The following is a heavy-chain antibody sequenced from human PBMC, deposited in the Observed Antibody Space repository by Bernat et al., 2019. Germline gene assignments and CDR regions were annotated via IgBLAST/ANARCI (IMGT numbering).Heavy chain of an antibody. CDR3: ARGTSTSAPYMDV. CDR2: ISSISSYT. CDR1: GFTFSDYY. V-gene: IGHV3-11*05. Sequence: QVQLVESGGGLVKPGGSLRLSCAASGFTFSDYYMSWIRQAPGKGLDWVSYISSISSYTNYADSVKGRFTISRDNDKNSLYLQMNSLRAEDTAVYYCARGTSTSAPYMDVWGKGTTVTVSS. J-gene: IGHJ6*03.